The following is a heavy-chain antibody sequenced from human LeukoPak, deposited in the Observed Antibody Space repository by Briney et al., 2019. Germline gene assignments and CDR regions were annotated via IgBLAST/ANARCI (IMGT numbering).Heavy chain of an antibody. J-gene: IGHJ4*02. CDR3: ATGAQWELLPDNYFDY. CDR2: FDPEHGET. CDR1: GYTLTELS. D-gene: IGHD1-26*01. Sequence: ASVKVSCKVSGYTLTELSMNWVRRAPGKGLEWMGGFDPEHGETIYAQTFQGRVTMTEDTSTDTAYMELSSLRSEDTAVYYCATGAQWELLPDNYFDYWGQGTLVTVSS. V-gene: IGHV1-24*01.